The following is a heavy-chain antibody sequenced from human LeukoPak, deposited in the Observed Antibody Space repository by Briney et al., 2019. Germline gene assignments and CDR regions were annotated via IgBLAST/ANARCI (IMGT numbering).Heavy chain of an antibody. D-gene: IGHD3-22*01. V-gene: IGHV4-34*01. CDR1: GGSFSGYY. J-gene: IGHJ4*02. CDR2: INHSGST. CDR3: ARTGYYDSSGSAYFDY. Sequence: KPSETLSLTCAVYGGSFSGYYWSWIRQPPGKGLEWIGEINHSGSTNYNPSLKSRVTISVDTSKNQFSLKLSSVTAADTAVYYCARTGYYDSSGSAYFDYWGQGTLVTVSS.